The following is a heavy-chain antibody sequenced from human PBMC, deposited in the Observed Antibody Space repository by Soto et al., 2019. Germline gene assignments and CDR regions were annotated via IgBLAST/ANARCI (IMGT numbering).Heavy chain of an antibody. CDR2: IYWNDDK. CDR1: GFSLSTSGVG. CDR3: AHRGSSSGWYGDNWCDP. V-gene: IGHV2-5*01. J-gene: IGHJ5*02. Sequence: QITLKESGPTLVKPTQTLTLTCTFSGFSLSTSGVGVGWIRQPPGKALEWLALIYWNDDKRYSPSLKSSLTITNDTPKTQLVLTMTNMDPVDTATYYCAHRGSSSGWYGDNWCDPWGQGTLVTVSS. D-gene: IGHD6-19*01.